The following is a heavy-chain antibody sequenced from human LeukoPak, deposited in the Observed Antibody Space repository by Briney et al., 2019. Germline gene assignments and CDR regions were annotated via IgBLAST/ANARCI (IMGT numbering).Heavy chain of an antibody. CDR3: AREISGYSDY. J-gene: IGHJ4*02. CDR1: GYTFTGCY. Sequence: GASVKVSCKASGYTFTGCYMHWVRQAPGQGLEWMGWINANSGDTKYAQKFQGRVTMTRDTSISTAYMELSRLRSDDTAMYYCAREISGYSDYWGQGTLVTVFS. V-gene: IGHV1-2*02. CDR2: INANSGDT. D-gene: IGHD3-22*01.